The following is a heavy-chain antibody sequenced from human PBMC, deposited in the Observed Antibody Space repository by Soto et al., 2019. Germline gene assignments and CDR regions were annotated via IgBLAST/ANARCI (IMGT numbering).Heavy chain of an antibody. J-gene: IGHJ4*02. D-gene: IGHD3-16*02. Sequence: PGGSLRLSCAASGFTFSSYSMNWVRQAPGKGLEWVSSISSSSSYIYYADSVKGRFTISRDNAKNSLYLQMNSLRAEDTAVYYCARVGYDDYVWGSYRSFYDYWGQGTLVTVSS. CDR1: GFTFSSYS. CDR3: ARVGYDDYVWGSYRSFYDY. V-gene: IGHV3-21*01. CDR2: ISSSSSYI.